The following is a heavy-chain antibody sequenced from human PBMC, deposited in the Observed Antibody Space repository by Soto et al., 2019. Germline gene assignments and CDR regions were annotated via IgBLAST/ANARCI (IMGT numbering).Heavy chain of an antibody. CDR2: TYYRSKWYN. Sequence: QVQLQQSGPGLVKPSQTLSLTCAISGDSVSSNSAAWNWIRQSPSRGLEWLGRTYYRSKWYNGYAVSVKSRITVNPDTSKNQSSLQLNSVTPEDTAVYYCARGDSIRYTSTWTFDYWGQGTLVTVSS. J-gene: IGHJ4*02. V-gene: IGHV6-1*01. CDR1: GDSVSSNSAA. CDR3: ARGDSIRYTSTWTFDY. D-gene: IGHD6-19*01.